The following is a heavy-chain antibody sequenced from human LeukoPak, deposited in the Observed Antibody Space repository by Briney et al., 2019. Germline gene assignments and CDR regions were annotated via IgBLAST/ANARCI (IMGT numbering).Heavy chain of an antibody. D-gene: IGHD4-23*01. J-gene: IGHJ4*02. Sequence: ASVKVSCKASGGTFGSYAISWVRQAPGQGLEWMGGIIPIFGTANYAQKFQGRVTITADESTSTAYMELSSLRSEDTAVYYCARGSRLTTVAPSFDYWGQGTLVTVSS. CDR3: ARGSRLTTVAPSFDY. CDR2: IIPIFGTA. V-gene: IGHV1-69*13. CDR1: GGTFGSYA.